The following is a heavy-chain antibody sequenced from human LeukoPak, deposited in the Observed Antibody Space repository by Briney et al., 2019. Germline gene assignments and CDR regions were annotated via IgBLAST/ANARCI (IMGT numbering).Heavy chain of an antibody. J-gene: IGHJ4*02. CDR1: GFTFSSYA. Sequence: GGSLRLSCAASGFTFSSYAMSWVRQAPGKGLEWVSAISGSGGSTYYADSVKGRFTISRDNSKNTLYLQMNSLRAEDTAVYYCAKAAYYDFWSGQTEFDCWGQGTLVTVSS. CDR3: AKAAYYDFWSGQTEFDC. CDR2: ISGSGGST. V-gene: IGHV3-23*01. D-gene: IGHD3-3*01.